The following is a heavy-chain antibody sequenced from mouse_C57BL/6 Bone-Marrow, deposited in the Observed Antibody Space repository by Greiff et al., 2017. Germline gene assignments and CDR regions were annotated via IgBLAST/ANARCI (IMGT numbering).Heavy chain of an antibody. J-gene: IGHJ2*01. CDR3: SSFDGNYFDV. V-gene: IGHV14-4*01. D-gene: IGHD2-3*01. Sequence: VQLQQSGAELVRPGASVKLSCTASGFNIKDDYIHWVKQRPEQGLEWIGWIDPEIGDTEYASKFQGKATITSDTSSNTAYLQRSSLTSEDTAVYYCSSFDGNYFDVWGQGTPLTVAS. CDR2: IDPEIGDT. CDR1: GFNIKDDY.